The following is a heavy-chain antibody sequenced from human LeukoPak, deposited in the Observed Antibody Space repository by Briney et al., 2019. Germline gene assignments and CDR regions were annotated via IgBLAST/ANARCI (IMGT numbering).Heavy chain of an antibody. Sequence: SETLPPTCNVSGASLNTADYYWTWIRQPPGKGLEWLGYISYSGTPYYNPSLNSRVTISLDTSKNQFSLKLNSVTAADTAMYYCARDRYGDFEDYWGHGTLVTVSS. CDR2: ISYSGTP. J-gene: IGHJ4*01. V-gene: IGHV4-30-4*08. D-gene: IGHD4-17*01. CDR1: GASLNTADYY. CDR3: ARDRYGDFEDY.